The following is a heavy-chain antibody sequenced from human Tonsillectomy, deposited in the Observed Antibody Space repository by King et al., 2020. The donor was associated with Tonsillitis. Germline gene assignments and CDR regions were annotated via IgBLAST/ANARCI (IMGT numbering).Heavy chain of an antibody. D-gene: IGHD4-17*01. CDR2: IRSKANRYAT. J-gene: IGHJ4*02. CDR3: IRFAALEYGDYGDY. Sequence: VQLVESGGGLVQPGGSLKLSCAASGFTFRGSAMHWVRQASGKGLEWVGRIRSKANRYATEYAASVKGRFTNSRDDSNNTAYLQMNSLKTEDTAVYYCIRFAALEYGDYGDYWGQGTLVTVSS. V-gene: IGHV3-73*02. CDR1: GFTFRGSA.